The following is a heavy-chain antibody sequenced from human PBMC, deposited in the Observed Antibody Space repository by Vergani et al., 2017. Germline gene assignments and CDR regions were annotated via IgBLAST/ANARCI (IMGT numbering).Heavy chain of an antibody. CDR2: IYSGGST. V-gene: IGHV3-66*01. Sequence: EVQLVESGGGLVQPGGSLRLSCAASGFTVSSNYMSWVRQAPGKGLEWVSVIYSGGSTYYADSVKGRFTISRDNSKNTLYLQMNSLRAEDTAVYYCASSVCSGGSCYLCFDYWGQGTLVTVSS. CDR3: ASSVCSGGSCYLCFDY. D-gene: IGHD2-15*01. J-gene: IGHJ4*02. CDR1: GFTVSSNY.